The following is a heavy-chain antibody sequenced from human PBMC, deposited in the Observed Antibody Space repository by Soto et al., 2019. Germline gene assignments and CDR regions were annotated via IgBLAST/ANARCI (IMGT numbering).Heavy chain of an antibody. J-gene: IGHJ6*02. D-gene: IGHD3-22*01. CDR3: ARDSRYYDSSGYYPIYGMDV. Sequence: ASVKVSCKASGYTFTSYGISWVRQAPGQGLEWMGWISAYNGNTNYAQKLQGRVTMTTDTSTSTAYMELRSLRSDDTAVYYCARDSRYYDSSGYYPIYGMDVWGQGTTVTVPS. V-gene: IGHV1-18*01. CDR1: GYTFTSYG. CDR2: ISAYNGNT.